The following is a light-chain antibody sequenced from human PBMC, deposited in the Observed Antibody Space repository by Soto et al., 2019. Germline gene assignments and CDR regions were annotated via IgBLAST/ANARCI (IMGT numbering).Light chain of an antibody. V-gene: IGKV3-15*01. CDR2: GAS. CDR1: QSVSSN. CDR3: QQYNNWPPWT. Sequence: EIVMTQSPATLSVSPGERATLSCRASQSVSSNFAWYQQKPGQPPRLLIYGASTRATGIAARFSGSGSGTEVTLTISSMQSEDFAVYYCQQYNNWPPWTFGQGTKVEIK. J-gene: IGKJ1*01.